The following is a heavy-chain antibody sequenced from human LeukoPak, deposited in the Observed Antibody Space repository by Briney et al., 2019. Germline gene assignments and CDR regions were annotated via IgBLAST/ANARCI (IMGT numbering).Heavy chain of an antibody. CDR2: ISYDGSNK. Sequence: GGSLRLSCAASGFPLSIYGMHWVRQAPGKALEGVAGISYDGSNKYYADSVKGRFTISRDNSKNTLYLQMNSLRAEDTDVYYCAKVGGSGRDAFDIWGQGPMVTVSS. CDR3: AKVGGSGRDAFDI. J-gene: IGHJ3*02. D-gene: IGHD3-10*01. CDR1: GFPLSIYG. V-gene: IGHV3-30*18.